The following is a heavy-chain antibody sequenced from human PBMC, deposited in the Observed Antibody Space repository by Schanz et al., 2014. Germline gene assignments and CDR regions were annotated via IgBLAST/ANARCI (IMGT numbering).Heavy chain of an antibody. D-gene: IGHD3-10*01. CDR1: GFTFSKYG. J-gene: IGHJ3*02. CDR2: ISYDGSSK. Sequence: QVQLVESGGGVVQPGRSLRLSCAASGFTFSKYGVHWVRQAPGKGLEWVAVISYDGSSKNHADSVQGRFTISRDNSKNALYLQMDSLRAEDTAVYYCARGIITMVRGGDVGAFDIWGQGTMVTVSS. V-gene: IGHV3-33*01. CDR3: ARGIITMVRGGDVGAFDI.